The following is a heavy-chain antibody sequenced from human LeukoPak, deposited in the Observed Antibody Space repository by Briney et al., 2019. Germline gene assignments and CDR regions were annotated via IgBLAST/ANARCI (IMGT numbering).Heavy chain of an antibody. J-gene: IGHJ4*02. Sequence: GGSLRLSCAASGFTFSSYAMSWVRQAPGKGLEWVSYISSGGSAIYYADSVKGRFTISRDNAKNSLYLQMNSLRAEDTAVYYCARNDYSSSSYFYWGQGTLVTVSS. V-gene: IGHV3-48*03. CDR2: ISSGGSAI. D-gene: IGHD6-6*01. CDR1: GFTFSSYA. CDR3: ARNDYSSSSYFY.